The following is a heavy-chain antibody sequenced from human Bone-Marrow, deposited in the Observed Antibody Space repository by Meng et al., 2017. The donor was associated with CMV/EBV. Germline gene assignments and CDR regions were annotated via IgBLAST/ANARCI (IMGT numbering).Heavy chain of an antibody. Sequence: GYIFTSYGTIWVRQAPGQGLEWMGWISANTDNTNYAQKFQGRVTMATDTSTSTAYMELRSLRSDDTAVYYCARAGYGSGTYSYYFDYWGQGTLVTVSS. CDR3: ARAGYGSGTYSYYFDY. D-gene: IGHD3-10*01. J-gene: IGHJ4*02. CDR1: GYIFTSYG. CDR2: ISANTDNT. V-gene: IGHV1-18*01.